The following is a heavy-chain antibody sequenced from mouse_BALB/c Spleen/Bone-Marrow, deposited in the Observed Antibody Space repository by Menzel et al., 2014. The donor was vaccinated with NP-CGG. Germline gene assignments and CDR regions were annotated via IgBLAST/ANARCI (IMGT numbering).Heavy chain of an antibody. CDR3: ARRGYYGSSYYFDY. V-gene: IGHV1-80*01. CDR1: GYAFSSYW. D-gene: IGHD1-1*01. Sequence: VQVVESGAELVRPGSSVKISCKASGYAFSSYWMNWVKQRPGQGLEWIGQIYPGAGDTNYNGKFKGKATLTADKSSSTAYMQLSSLTSEDSAVYFCARRGYYGSSYYFDYWGQGTTLTVSS. CDR2: IYPGAGDT. J-gene: IGHJ2*01.